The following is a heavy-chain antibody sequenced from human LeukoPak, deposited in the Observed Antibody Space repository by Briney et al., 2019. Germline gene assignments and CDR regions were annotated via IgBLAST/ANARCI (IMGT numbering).Heavy chain of an antibody. V-gene: IGHV3-23*01. Sequence: GGSLRLSCAASGFTFSSYAMSWVRQAPGKGLEWVSAISGSGGSTYYADSVKGRFTISRDNSKNTLYLQMNSLRAEDTAVYYCAKHFVVVPAAIFGAFDIWGQGTMVTVSS. CDR3: AKHFVVVPAAIFGAFDI. D-gene: IGHD2-2*02. J-gene: IGHJ3*02. CDR2: ISGSGGST. CDR1: GFTFSSYA.